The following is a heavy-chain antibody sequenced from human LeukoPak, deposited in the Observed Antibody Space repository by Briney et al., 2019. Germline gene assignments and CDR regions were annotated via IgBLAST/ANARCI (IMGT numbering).Heavy chain of an antibody. D-gene: IGHD2-2*01. CDR1: SRYV. V-gene: IGHV4-39*01. J-gene: IGHJ4*02. CDR3: ASLDVVVPAAIDY. Sequence: SRYVMSWVRQPPGKGLEWIGSIYYSGSTYYNPSLKSRVTISVDTSKNQFSLKLSSVTAADTAVYYCASLDVVVPAAIDYWGQGTLVTVSS. CDR2: IYYSGST.